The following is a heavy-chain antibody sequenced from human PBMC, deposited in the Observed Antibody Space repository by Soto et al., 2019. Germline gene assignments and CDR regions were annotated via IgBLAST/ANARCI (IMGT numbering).Heavy chain of an antibody. Sequence: QVQLVQSGAEVKRPGASVKLSCMASGFTFTSVSSGDYIHWVRQAPGQGLEWMGLIDSSSESAAFERKFQDRVNMTRDTSTSTVFMELSSRRSADTAVYYCTREYSLSPGTFKILGQGTVVVVSS. D-gene: IGHD1-26*01. J-gene: IGHJ3*02. CDR3: TREYSLSPGTFKI. CDR1: GFTFTSVSSGDY. V-gene: IGHV1-46*03. CDR2: IDSSSESA.